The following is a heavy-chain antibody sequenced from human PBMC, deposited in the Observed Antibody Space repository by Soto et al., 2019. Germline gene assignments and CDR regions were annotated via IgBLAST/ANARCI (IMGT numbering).Heavy chain of an antibody. Sequence: PSETLSLTCVVSNFSISSGYYWGWIRQSPGKGLEWIASIYRSGTTSYNPSLKRRLPISVDPSKNKCSLLLSAVHSAPTAVYYCAGTHSGSYYSVCNYWGRGSLVSAAS. V-gene: IGHV4-38-2*01. D-gene: IGHD2-15*01. J-gene: IGHJ4*02. CDR3: AGTHSGSYYSVCNY. CDR1: NFSISSGYY. CDR2: IYRSGTT.